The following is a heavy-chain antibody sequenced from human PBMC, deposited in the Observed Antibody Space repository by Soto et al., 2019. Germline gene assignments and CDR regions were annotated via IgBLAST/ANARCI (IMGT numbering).Heavy chain of an antibody. Sequence: PSETLSLTCTVSGGSISSYYWSWIRQPPGKGLEWIGYIYYSGSTNYNPSLKSRVTISVDTSKNQFSLKLSSVTAADTAVYYCARGSLYCINGVCYRVLGVDVWGQGTTVTVSS. V-gene: IGHV4-59*01. D-gene: IGHD2-8*01. CDR2: IYYSGST. CDR1: GGSISSYY. J-gene: IGHJ6*02. CDR3: ARGSLYCINGVCYRVLGVDV.